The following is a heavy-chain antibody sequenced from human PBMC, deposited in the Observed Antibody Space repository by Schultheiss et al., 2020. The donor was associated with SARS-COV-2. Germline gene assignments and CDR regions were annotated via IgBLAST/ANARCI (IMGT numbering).Heavy chain of an antibody. CDR2: IYYSGST. CDR1: GGSISSSSYY. J-gene: IGHJ6*02. V-gene: IGHV4-61*05. CDR3: ARGGSPHFDGMDV. Sequence: SETLSLTCTISGGSISSSSYYWGWIRQPPGKGLEWIGYIYYSGSTNYNPSLKSRVTISVDTSKNQFSLKLSSVTAADTAVYYCARGGSPHFDGMDVWGQGTTVTVSS. D-gene: IGHD3-16*01.